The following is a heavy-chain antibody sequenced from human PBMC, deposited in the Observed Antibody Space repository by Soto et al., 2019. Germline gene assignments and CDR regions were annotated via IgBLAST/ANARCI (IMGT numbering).Heavy chain of an antibody. CDR2: ISAYNGNT. CDR1: GYAFTSYG. Sequence: ASAKVSCKDSGYAFTSYGISWVRHAPGQGLEWMGWISAYNGNTNYAQKLQGRVTMTTDTSTSTAYMELRSLRSDDTAVYYCARDPSVLLGIVLVPAPGWFDPWGQGTLVTVSS. CDR3: ARDPSVLLGIVLVPAPGWFDP. J-gene: IGHJ5*02. V-gene: IGHV1-18*01. D-gene: IGHD2-2*03.